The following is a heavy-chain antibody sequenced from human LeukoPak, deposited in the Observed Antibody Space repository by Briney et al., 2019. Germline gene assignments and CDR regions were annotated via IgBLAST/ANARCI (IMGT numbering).Heavy chain of an antibody. Sequence: SSETLSLTCTVSGGSISNYYWSWIRQPPGKGLEWMGYIYYNGSTNYNPSLKGRVTISADTSKNQFSLKLTSVTAADTAVYYCARLHYNYYGDYLAPFDIWGQGTMVTVSS. J-gene: IGHJ3*02. CDR1: GGSISNYY. V-gene: IGHV4-59*08. CDR3: ARLHYNYYGDYLAPFDI. D-gene: IGHD4-17*01. CDR2: IYYNGST.